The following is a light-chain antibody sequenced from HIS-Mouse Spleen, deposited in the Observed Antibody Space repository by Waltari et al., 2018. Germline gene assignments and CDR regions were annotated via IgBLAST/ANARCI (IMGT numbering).Light chain of an antibody. CDR3: GTWDSSLSAVV. CDR2: DNN. Sequence: QSVLTQPPSVSAAPGQKVTIPCSGRSPTIGNTYVYWYQQLPGTAPKLLIYDNNKRPSGIPDRFSGSKSGTSATLGITGLQTGDEADYYCGTWDSSLSAVVFGGGTKLTVL. CDR1: SPTIGNTY. J-gene: IGLJ2*01. V-gene: IGLV1-51*01.